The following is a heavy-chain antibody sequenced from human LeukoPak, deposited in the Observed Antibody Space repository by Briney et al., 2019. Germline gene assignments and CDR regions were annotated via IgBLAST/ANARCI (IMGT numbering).Heavy chain of an antibody. D-gene: IGHD2-2*01. CDR1: GFTFSSYA. Sequence: GGSLRLSCAASGFTFSSYAMSWVRKAPGKGLKWVSAISGSGGSTYYADSVKGRFTISRDNSKNTLYLQMNSLRAEDTAVYYCAKDSTVVPAATTRNYYYYMDVWGKGTTVTVSS. V-gene: IGHV3-23*01. CDR3: AKDSTVVPAATTRNYYYYMDV. J-gene: IGHJ6*03. CDR2: ISGSGGST.